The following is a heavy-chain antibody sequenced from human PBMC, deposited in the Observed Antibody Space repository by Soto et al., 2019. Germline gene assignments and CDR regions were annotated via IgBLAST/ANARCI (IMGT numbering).Heavy chain of an antibody. CDR1: TFTFTSSA. J-gene: IGHJ4*02. CDR2: IVVGSGNT. CDR3: STQREGGTLYLDL. D-gene: IGHD1-26*01. Sequence: QMQLVQSGPEVKKPGTSVKVSCKASTFTFTSSAVQWVRQARGQRLEWIGWIVVGSGNTKYAQNFQERGTITRDMSPGNGYLELGRLRSRGQAVELCSTQREGGTLYLDLWGQGTLLPGSS. V-gene: IGHV1-58*01.